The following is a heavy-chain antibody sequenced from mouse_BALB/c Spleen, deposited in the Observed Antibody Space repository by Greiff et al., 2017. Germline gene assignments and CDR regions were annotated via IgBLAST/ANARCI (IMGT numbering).Heavy chain of an antibody. CDR3: TRREARRAMDY. CDR2: ISYSGST. D-gene: IGHD2-14*01. Sequence: EVMLVESGPGLVKPSQSLSLTCTVTGYSITSDYAWNWIRQFPGNKLEWMGYISYSGSTSYNPSLKSRISITRDTSKNQFFLQLNSVTTEDTATYYCTRREARRAMDYWCQGTSVTVS. J-gene: IGHJ4*01. V-gene: IGHV3-2*02. CDR1: GYSITSDYA.